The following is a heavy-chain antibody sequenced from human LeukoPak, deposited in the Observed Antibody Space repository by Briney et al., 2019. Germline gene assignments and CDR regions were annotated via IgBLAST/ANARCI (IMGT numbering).Heavy chain of an antibody. CDR1: GYDFNNHW. CDR2: IYPGDSDT. J-gene: IGHJ1*01. Sequence: PGESLKISCKGSGYDFNNHWIGWVRQMPGKGLEWMGLIYPGDSDTRYSPSFQGQVTISADKSIRTAYLQWKTLKASDTAMYYCAREAMPGKGIGLDNWGQGTQVIVSS. CDR3: AREAMPGKGIGLDN. D-gene: IGHD1-1*01. V-gene: IGHV5-51*03.